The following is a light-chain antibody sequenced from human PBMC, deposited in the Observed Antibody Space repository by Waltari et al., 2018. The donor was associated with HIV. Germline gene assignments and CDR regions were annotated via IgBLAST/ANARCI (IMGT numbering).Light chain of an antibody. J-gene: IGLJ3*02. CDR2: RND. CDR1: LSNIGRNY. CDR3: AVWDDKLGAWL. V-gene: IGLV1-47*01. Sequence: QSVLSQPPSAPGTPGQRVTISCSGGLSNIGRNYVYWYQQFSGMAPKLVIFRNDQRPPEVHDRFTGSKSGTSASLIITGLQSEDESDYYCAVWDDKLGAWLFGGGTRVTV.